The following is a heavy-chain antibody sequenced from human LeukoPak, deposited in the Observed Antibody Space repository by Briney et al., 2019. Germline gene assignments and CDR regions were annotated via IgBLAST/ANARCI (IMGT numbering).Heavy chain of an antibody. D-gene: IGHD3-9*01. CDR2: ISAYNGNT. Sequence: GASVKVSCKASGYTFTSYGISWVRQATGQGLEWMGWISAYNGNTNYAQKLQGRVTMTTDTSTSTAYMELRSLRSDDTAVYYCARGSWRYFDSDAFDIWGQGTMVTVSS. CDR1: GYTFTSYG. V-gene: IGHV1-18*01. J-gene: IGHJ3*02. CDR3: ARGSWRYFDSDAFDI.